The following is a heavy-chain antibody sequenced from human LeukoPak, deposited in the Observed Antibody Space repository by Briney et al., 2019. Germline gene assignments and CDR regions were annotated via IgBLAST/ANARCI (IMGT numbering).Heavy chain of an antibody. Sequence: GGSLRLSCAASGFTFSSYAMHWVRQGPGKGLGWVAILSFDGNDRYYADSVKGRFTISRDNSKNTLYLQMNSLRAEDTAVYYCARGDYFDSSAYYSLDYWGQGTLVTVSS. J-gene: IGHJ4*02. CDR1: GFTFSSYA. CDR2: LSFDGNDR. D-gene: IGHD3-22*01. V-gene: IGHV3-30*04. CDR3: ARGDYFDSSAYYSLDY.